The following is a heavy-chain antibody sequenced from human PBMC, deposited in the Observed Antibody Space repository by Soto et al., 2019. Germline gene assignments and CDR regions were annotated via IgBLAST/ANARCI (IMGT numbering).Heavy chain of an antibody. D-gene: IGHD2-2*01. Sequence: SETLSLTCAVYGGSFSGYYWTWIRQPPGTGLEWIGEINHSGSTNYNPSLKSRVTISVDTSKNQFYLKLSSVTAADTAFYSCARHFPYCSSTSHCAYGMDVWGQGPTVTVSS. CDR2: INHSGST. CDR1: GGSFSGYY. J-gene: IGHJ6*02. CDR3: ARHFPYCSSTSHCAYGMDV. V-gene: IGHV4-34*01.